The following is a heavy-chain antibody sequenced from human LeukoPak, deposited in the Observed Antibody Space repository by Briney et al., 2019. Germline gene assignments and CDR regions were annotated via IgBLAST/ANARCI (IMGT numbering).Heavy chain of an antibody. CDR1: GFSFSSYW. V-gene: IGHV3-7*01. Sequence: PGGSLRLSCAASGFSFSSYWMTWVRQAPGKGLEWVANIKGDGSEKHYVDSVKGRFTISRDNAKNSVYLQMNSLRAEDTAVYYCARDFVGGTSSLFYWGQGTLVTVSS. D-gene: IGHD3-16*01. CDR3: ARDFVGGTSSLFY. CDR2: IKGDGSEK. J-gene: IGHJ4*02.